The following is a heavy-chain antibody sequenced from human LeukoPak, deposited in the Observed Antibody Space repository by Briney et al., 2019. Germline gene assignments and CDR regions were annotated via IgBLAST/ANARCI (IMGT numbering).Heavy chain of an antibody. CDR3: ARVLLGHLYYFDC. CDR2: IYSGGST. V-gene: IGHV3-53*01. J-gene: IGHJ4*02. CDR1: GFTVSSNY. D-gene: IGHD2-2*01. Sequence: PGGSLRLSCAASGFTVSSNYMSWVRQAPGKGLEWVSVIYSGGSTYYADSVKGRFTISRDNSKNTLYLQMNSLRAEDTAVYYCARVLLGHLYYFDCWGQGTLVTVSS.